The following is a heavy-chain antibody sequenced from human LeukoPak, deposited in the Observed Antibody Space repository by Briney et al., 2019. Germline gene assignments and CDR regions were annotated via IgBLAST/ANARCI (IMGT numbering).Heavy chain of an antibody. D-gene: IGHD3-16*02. V-gene: IGHV1-2*02. J-gene: IGHJ4*02. CDR3: ARDGACVWGSYRRLDY. CDR2: INPNSGGT. Sequence: ASVKVSCKASGYTFTGYYMHWVRQAPGQGLEWMGWINPNSGGTNYAQKFQGRGTMPRDTSISTAYMELSRLRSDDTAVYYCARDGACVWGSYRRLDYWARDPWSPSRQ. CDR1: GYTFTGYY.